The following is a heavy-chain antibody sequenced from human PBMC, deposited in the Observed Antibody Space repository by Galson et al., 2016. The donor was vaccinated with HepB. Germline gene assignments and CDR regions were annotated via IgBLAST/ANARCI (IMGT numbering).Heavy chain of an antibody. CDR1: AFNVSTYW. J-gene: IGHJ4*02. CDR2: RSQDGSGK. CDR3: VRDLDY. V-gene: IGHV3-7*01. Sequence: SLRLSCAASAFNVSTYWMSCVRQAPGTGLEWVANRSQDGSGKSYVDSVNGRFTTSRDNAKNSLYLHMNSLRAEDTAFYYCVRDLDYWGQGTLVTVSS.